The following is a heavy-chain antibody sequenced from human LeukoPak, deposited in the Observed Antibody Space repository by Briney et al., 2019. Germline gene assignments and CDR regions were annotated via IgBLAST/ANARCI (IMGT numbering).Heavy chain of an antibody. CDR3: ARDLAYYDFWSGYYYYYYMDV. CDR2: ISYDGSNK. J-gene: IGHJ6*03. D-gene: IGHD3-3*01. Sequence: GGSLRLSCAASGFTFFDYYMSWIRQAPGKGLEWVAVISYDGSNKYYADSVKGRFTISRDNSKNTLYLQMNSLRAEDTAVYYCARDLAYYDFWSGYYYYYYMDVWGKGTTVTVSS. CDR1: GFTFFDYY. V-gene: IGHV3-30*03.